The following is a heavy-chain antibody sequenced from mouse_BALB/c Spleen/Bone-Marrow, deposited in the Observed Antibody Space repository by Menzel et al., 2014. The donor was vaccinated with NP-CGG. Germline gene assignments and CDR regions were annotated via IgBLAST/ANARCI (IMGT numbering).Heavy chain of an antibody. CDR3: ARVGFSFDY. CDR2: IYPGDGDT. J-gene: IGHJ2*01. Sequence: VKVVESGAELVRPGSSVKISCKASGYAFSTYWMNWVKQRPGQGLEWIGKIYPGDGDTNYNGKFKGKATLTADRSSSTASMQLSSLTSEDSAVYFCARVGFSFDYWGQGTTLTVSS. CDR1: GYAFSTYW. D-gene: IGHD3-1*01. V-gene: IGHV1-80*01.